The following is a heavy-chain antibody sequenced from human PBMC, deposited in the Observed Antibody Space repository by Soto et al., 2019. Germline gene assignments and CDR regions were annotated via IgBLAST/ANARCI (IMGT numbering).Heavy chain of an antibody. J-gene: IGHJ3*02. CDR3: ARGGGVGVAGSAAFDM. D-gene: IGHD3-3*01. CDR1: GYPVTAYY. V-gene: IGHV1-2*02. CDR2: INPATGAA. Sequence: QLHLVQSGAVVKKPGASVTVSCSASGYPVTAYYMHWVRQAPGRGLEWMGGINPATGAAKYTQTCQGRATQTRDTSASTVFMDLSGLTSEDTAVFYCARGGGVGVAGSAAFDMWGQGTLVTVSS.